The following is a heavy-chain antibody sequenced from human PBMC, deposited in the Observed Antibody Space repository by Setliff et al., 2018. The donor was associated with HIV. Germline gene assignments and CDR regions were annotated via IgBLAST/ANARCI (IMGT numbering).Heavy chain of an antibody. CDR1: GGSISGYY. J-gene: IGHJ6*03. CDR3: ARGYPGIAVAGLTYYYYYYMDV. Sequence: SETLSLTCSVSGGSISGYYWSWIRQPPGKGLECIGYIYYSGSANYNPSLKSRVTISVDTSKNQFSLKLSSVTAADTAVYYCARGYPGIAVAGLTYYYYYYMDVWGKGTTVTVSS. D-gene: IGHD6-19*01. V-gene: IGHV4-59*01. CDR2: IYYSGSA.